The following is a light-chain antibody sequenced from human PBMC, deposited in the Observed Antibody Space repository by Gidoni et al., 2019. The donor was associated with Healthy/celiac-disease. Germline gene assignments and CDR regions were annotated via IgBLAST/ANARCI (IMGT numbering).Light chain of an antibody. Sequence: EIEFTQSPGTLSLSPGERATLSCRASQSVSSSYLAWYQQKPGQAPRLRIYGASSRATGIPDRFSGSGSGTDFTLTISRLEPEDFAVYYCQQYGSSPPWTFGQGTKVEIK. J-gene: IGKJ1*01. CDR2: GAS. CDR1: QSVSSSY. V-gene: IGKV3-20*01. CDR3: QQYGSSPPWT.